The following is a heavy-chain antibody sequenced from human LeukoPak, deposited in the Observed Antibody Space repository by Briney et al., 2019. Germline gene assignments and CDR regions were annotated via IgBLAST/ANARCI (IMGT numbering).Heavy chain of an antibody. CDR1: TFRTYW. CDR2: INEDGSEK. CDR3: AKEVDAFDI. Sequence: GGSLRLSCAVTFRTYWMSWVRQAPGKGLEWGANINEDGSEKYYVDSVKGRFTISRDNSKNTLYLQMNSLRAEDTAVYYCAKEVDAFDIWGQGTMVTVSS. V-gene: IGHV3-7*01. J-gene: IGHJ3*02.